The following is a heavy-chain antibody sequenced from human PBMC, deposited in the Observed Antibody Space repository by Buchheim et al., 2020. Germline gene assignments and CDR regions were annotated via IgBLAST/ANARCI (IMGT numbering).Heavy chain of an antibody. Sequence: EVHLVESGGGLVQPGGSLRLSCSASGFIFSSFAMDWVRQTPGGGLEWVATVSGSGDTTDYGASMRGRFTVSRDNSKNILYLQLSTVGEDDTAVYYCAKNGLWSFDSWGKGT. J-gene: IGHJ4*01. CDR1: GFIFSSFA. CDR2: VSGSGDTT. CDR3: AKNGLWSFDS. V-gene: IGHV3-23*04. D-gene: IGHD2-8*02.